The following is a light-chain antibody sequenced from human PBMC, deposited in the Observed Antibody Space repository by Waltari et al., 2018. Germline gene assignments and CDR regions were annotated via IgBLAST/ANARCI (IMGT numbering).Light chain of an antibody. CDR1: SSDVGRYNY. J-gene: IGLJ3*02. CDR3: CSYAGSHSWV. Sequence: QSALIQPRSVSGSPGQSVTISCTGPSSDVGRYNYVSWYQQHSGKAPKLIIYEVIERPSGVPDRFSGSKSGDTASLTISGLQAEDEADYYCCSYAGSHSWVFGGGTKLTVL. V-gene: IGLV2-11*01. CDR2: EVI.